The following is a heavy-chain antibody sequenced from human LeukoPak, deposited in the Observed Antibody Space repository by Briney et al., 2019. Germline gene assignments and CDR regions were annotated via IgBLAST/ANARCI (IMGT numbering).Heavy chain of an antibody. V-gene: IGHV3-23*01. J-gene: IGHJ4*02. CDR3: AKGETSYDILTGYYSHYDY. D-gene: IGHD3-9*01. CDR2: ISGSGGST. Sequence: GGSLRLSCAASGFTFSSYAMSWVRQAPGKGLEWVSAISGSGGSTYYADSVKGRLTISRDNSKNTLYLQMNSLRAEDTAVYYCAKGETSYDILTGYYSHYDYWGQGTLVTVSS. CDR1: GFTFSSYA.